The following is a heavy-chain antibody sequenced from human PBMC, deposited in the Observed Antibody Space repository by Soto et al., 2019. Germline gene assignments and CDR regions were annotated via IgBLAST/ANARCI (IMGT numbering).Heavy chain of an antibody. CDR1: GYSFTSYW. Sequence: PGESLKISCKGSGYSFTSYWISWVRQMPGKGLEWMGRIDPSDSYTNYSPSFQGHVTISADKSISTAYLQWSSLKASDTAMYYCARGSYCSGGSCYYGAFDIWGQGTMVTVS. CDR3: ARGSYCSGGSCYYGAFDI. V-gene: IGHV5-10-1*01. D-gene: IGHD2-15*01. J-gene: IGHJ3*02. CDR2: IDPSDSYT.